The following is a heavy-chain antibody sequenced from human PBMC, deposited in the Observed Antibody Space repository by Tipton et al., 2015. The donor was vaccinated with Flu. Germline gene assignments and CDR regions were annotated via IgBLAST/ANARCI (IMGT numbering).Heavy chain of an antibody. J-gene: IGHJ4*02. CDR1: GGSISSYY. CDR2: IDTGGGP. D-gene: IGHD3-10*01. CDR3: ASVGSDTYYSGSGEGRFDD. V-gene: IGHV4-4*07. Sequence: LSLTCTVPGGSISSYYWSWIRQPAGKGLEWIGRIDTGGGPNYNPSLKSRVPMSLDTSKNQISLQLTSVTAADTAVYYCASVGSDTYYSGSGEGRFDDWGQGTLVTVSS.